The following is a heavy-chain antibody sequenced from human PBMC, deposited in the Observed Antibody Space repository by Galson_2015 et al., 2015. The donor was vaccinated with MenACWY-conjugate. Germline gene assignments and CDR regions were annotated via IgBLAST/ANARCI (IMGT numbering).Heavy chain of an antibody. D-gene: IGHD2-2*01. Sequence: SLRLSCAASGISISNYWMHWVRQAPGKGLVWVSRINSDGSSTSYADSVKGRFTISRDNAKNTLYLQMNSLRAEDTAVYYCAVYCSSTRCYGASGGYWGQGTLVTVSS. CDR2: INSDGSST. V-gene: IGHV3-74*01. J-gene: IGHJ4*02. CDR3: AVYCSSTRCYGASGGY. CDR1: GISISNYW.